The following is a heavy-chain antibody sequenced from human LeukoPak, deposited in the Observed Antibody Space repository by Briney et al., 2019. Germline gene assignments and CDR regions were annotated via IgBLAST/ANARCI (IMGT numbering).Heavy chain of an antibody. CDR1: GGSLSGYY. V-gene: IGHV4-34*01. CDR2: INHSVST. Sequence: SETLSLTCAVYGGSLSGYYWSWIRQPPGKGLEWIGEINHSVSTNYHPTLKSPVTISVDTSKPPYSLKLSSVTAADTAVYYCARGYNGYYHYYGMDVWGQGTTVTASS. CDR3: ARGYNGYYHYYGMDV. D-gene: IGHD1-14*01. J-gene: IGHJ6*02.